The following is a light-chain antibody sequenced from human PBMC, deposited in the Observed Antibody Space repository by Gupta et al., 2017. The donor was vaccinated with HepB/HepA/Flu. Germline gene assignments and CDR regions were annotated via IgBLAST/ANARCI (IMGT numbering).Light chain of an antibody. CDR1: QGIKRD. J-gene: IGKJ1*01. Sequence: AIQMTQSPSSLSASVGDRVTITCRASQGIKRDLGWYQHKPGKAPKLLIFAASSLQTGVPSRFSGSGSGTDFSLTISSRQPEDFATYYCPQEDSSPWTFGQGTKVEIK. V-gene: IGKV1-6*01. CDR3: PQEDSSPWT. CDR2: AAS.